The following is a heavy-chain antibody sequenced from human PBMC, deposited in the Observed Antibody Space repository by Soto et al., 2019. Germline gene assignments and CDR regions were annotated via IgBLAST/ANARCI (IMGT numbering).Heavy chain of an antibody. CDR2: INHSGSA. CDR1: GESFSAYI. Sequence: QVQLQQSGAGLLKPSETLSLTCAVYGESFSAYIWTWIRQTPGKGLQWIGQINHSGSASYNPSLKSRVTISVHTSKSQFSLERSSVTAADTAVYYCARGLITGSHYSGGWYYFDSWGQGTQVTVSS. D-gene: IGHD6-19*01. V-gene: IGHV4-34*01. CDR3: ARGLITGSHYSGGWYYFDS. J-gene: IGHJ4*02.